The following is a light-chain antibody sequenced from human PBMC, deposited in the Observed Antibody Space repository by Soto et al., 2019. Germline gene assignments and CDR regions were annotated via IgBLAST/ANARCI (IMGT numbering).Light chain of an antibody. J-gene: IGKJ1*01. CDR1: QSVSSN. V-gene: IGKV3-15*01. CDR2: GAS. Sequence: EIVMTQSPATLSVSPGERDTLSCRASQSVSSNLAWYQQKPGQAPRLLIYGASTRATGIPARFSGSGSGTEFTLTISSLQSEDFAVYYCQQYNNWPPWTFGQGTKVEI. CDR3: QQYNNWPPWT.